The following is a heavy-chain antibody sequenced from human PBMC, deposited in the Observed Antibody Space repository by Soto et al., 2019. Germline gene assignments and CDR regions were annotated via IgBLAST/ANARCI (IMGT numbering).Heavy chain of an antibody. J-gene: IGHJ4*02. CDR1: GYIFNAYY. CDR3: ARLDYGDYRIDN. Sequence: VASVKVSCKASGYIFNAYYIYWVRQAPGQGLEWMGWINPNSGGTHYAQRFQGRVTLTRDMSISTAYMELSWLTSDDSAFYYCARLDYGDYRIDNWGQGTLVTVSS. V-gene: IGHV1-2*02. CDR2: INPNSGGT. D-gene: IGHD4-17*01.